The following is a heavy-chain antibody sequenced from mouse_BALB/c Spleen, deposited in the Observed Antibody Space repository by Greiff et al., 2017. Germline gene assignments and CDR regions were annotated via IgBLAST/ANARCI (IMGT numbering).Heavy chain of an antibody. V-gene: IGHV5-6-5*01. J-gene: IGHJ1*01. CDR2: ISSGGST. CDR3: ARGYGNYWYFDG. Sequence: EVQLQESGGGLVKPGGSLKLSCAASGFTFSSYAMSWVRQTPEKRLEWVASISSGGSTYYPDSVKGRFTISRDNARNILYLQMSSLRSEDTAMYYCARGYGNYWYFDGWGAGTTVTVSS. D-gene: IGHD2-10*02. CDR1: GFTFSSYA.